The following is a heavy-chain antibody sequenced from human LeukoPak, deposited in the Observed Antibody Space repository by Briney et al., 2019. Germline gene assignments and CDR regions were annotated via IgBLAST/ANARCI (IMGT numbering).Heavy chain of an antibody. J-gene: IGHJ4*02. CDR2: IYYSGST. CDR1: GGSFSGYY. D-gene: IGHD5-12*01. Sequence: SETLSHTCAVYGGSFSGYYWSWVRQPPGKGLVWIGYIYYSGSTNYNPSLKSRVTISVDTSKNQFSLKLSSVTAADTAVYYCARHREVATMYPYYFDYWGQGTLVTVSS. V-gene: IGHV4-59*08. CDR3: ARHREVATMYPYYFDY.